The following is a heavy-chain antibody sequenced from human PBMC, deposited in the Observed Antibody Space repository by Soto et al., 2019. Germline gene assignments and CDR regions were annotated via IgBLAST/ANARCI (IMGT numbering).Heavy chain of an antibody. CDR1: GYTLTELS. CDR2: FDPEDGET. Sequence: QVQLVQSGAEVEKPGASVKVSCKVSGYTLTELSMHWVRQAPGKGLEWMGGFDPEDGETIYAQKFQGRVTMTEDTSTDTAYMELSSLRSEDTAVYYCATDLGPEYSSSVYFDYWGQGTLVTVSS. CDR3: ATDLGPEYSSSVYFDY. D-gene: IGHD6-6*01. J-gene: IGHJ4*02. V-gene: IGHV1-24*01.